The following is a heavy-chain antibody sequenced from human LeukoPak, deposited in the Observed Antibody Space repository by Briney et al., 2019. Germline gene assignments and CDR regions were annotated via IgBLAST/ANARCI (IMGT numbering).Heavy chain of an antibody. J-gene: IGHJ6*03. Sequence: PSETLSLTCTVSGGSISSYYWSWIRQPPGKGLEWIGYIYYSGSTNYNPSLKSRVTISVDTSKNQFSLNLSSVTAADTAVYYCARVPLRDCSSTSRLRYFYMDVWGKGTTVTVS. CDR3: ARVPLRDCSSTSRLRYFYMDV. CDR2: IYYSGST. D-gene: IGHD2-2*01. V-gene: IGHV4-59*01. CDR1: GGSISSYY.